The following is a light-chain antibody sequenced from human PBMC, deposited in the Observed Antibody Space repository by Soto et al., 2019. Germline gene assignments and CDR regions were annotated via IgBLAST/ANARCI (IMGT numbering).Light chain of an antibody. J-gene: IGKJ2*01. CDR1: QSVGSR. CDR2: AAS. CDR3: QQYHNWPLYT. V-gene: IGKV3-15*01. Sequence: EIATTQSPGTLSVSPGDSATLSCRASQSVGSRLAWYQQKPGQAPRLLIYAASTRATGIPARFSAFGSGTEFTLTISDLQSEDFAFYYCQQYHNWPLYTFGQGTNLDIK.